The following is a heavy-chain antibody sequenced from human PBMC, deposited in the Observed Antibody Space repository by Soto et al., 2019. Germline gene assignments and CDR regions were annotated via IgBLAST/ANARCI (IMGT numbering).Heavy chain of an antibody. V-gene: IGHV3-7*01. CDR3: AREGRESTGFDY. J-gene: IGHJ4*02. CDR2: IKQGGSEK. Sequence: EVQLVESGGGLVQPGGSLRLSCAASGFTSKNYWMSWVRQAPGKGLEWVANIKQGGSEKNYADSVKGRFTISRDDAKNSVYLQVNSLRADDTAVYYCAREGRESTGFDYWGKGTLVTVSP. CDR1: GFTSKNYW. D-gene: IGHD3-10*01.